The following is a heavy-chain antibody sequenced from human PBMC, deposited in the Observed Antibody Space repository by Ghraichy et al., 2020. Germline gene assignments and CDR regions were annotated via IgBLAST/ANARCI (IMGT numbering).Heavy chain of an antibody. J-gene: IGHJ6*03. V-gene: IGHV3-33*01. CDR3: ARDESLRLTVTSNYMDV. D-gene: IGHD4-17*01. Sequence: GGSLRLSCAASGFTFSSYGMHWVRQAPGKGLEWVAVIWYDGSNKYYADSVKGRFTISRDNSKNTLYLQMNSLRAEDTAVYYCARDESLRLTVTSNYMDVWGKGTTVTVSS. CDR1: GFTFSSYG. CDR2: IWYDGSNK.